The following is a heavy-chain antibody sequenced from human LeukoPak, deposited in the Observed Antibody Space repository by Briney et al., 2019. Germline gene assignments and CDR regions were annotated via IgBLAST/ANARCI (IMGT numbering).Heavy chain of an antibody. CDR2: ISAYNGNT. J-gene: IGHJ6*02. CDR1: GYTFTSYG. Sequence: GASVKVSCKASGYTFTSYGISWVRQAPGQGLEWMGWISAYNGNTNYAQKLQGRVTMTTDTSTSTAYMELRSLRSDDTAVYYCARGPRGVATIYYYYYGMDVWGQGTTVTVSS. CDR3: ARGPRGVATIYYYYYGMDV. V-gene: IGHV1-18*01. D-gene: IGHD5-12*01.